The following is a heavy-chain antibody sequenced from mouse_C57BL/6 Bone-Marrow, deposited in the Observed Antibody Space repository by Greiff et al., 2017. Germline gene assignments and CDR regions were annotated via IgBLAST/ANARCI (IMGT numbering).Heavy chain of an antibody. CDR1: GYTFTSYW. D-gene: IGHD1-1*01. Sequence: VQLQQPGAELVRPGTSVKLSCKASGYTFTSYWMHWVKQRPGQGLEWIGVIDPSDSYTNYNQKFKGKATLTVDTSSSTAYMQLSSLTSEDSAVYYGARVITTVVANWYFDVWGTGTTVTVSS. CDR2: IDPSDSYT. J-gene: IGHJ1*03. V-gene: IGHV1-59*01. CDR3: ARVITTVVANWYFDV.